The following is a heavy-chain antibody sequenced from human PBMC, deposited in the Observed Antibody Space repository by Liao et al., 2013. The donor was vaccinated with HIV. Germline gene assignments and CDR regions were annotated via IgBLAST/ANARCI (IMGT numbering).Heavy chain of an antibody. J-gene: IGHJ4*02. CDR2: IYTSGST. CDR3: ARDRYNSNYGGFDY. CDR1: GGSISSGSYY. Sequence: QVQLQESGPGLVKPSQTLSLTCTVSGGSISSGSYYWSWIRQPAGKGLEWIGHIYTSGSTNYNPSLKSRVTMSVDTSKNQFSLKLSSVTAADTAVYYCARDRYNSNYGGFDYWGQGTLVTVSS. D-gene: IGHD4-11*01. V-gene: IGHV4-61*02.